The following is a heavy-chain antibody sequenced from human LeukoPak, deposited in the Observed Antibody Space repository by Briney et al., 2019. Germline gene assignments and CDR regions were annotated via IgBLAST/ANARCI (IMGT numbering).Heavy chain of an antibody. Sequence: GGSLRLSCAASGFTFSSYSMNWVRQAPGEGLEWVSYISSSSSTIYYADSVKGRFTISRDNAKNSLYLQMNSLRAEDTAVYYCARGGAIDTLDYWGQGTLVTVSS. V-gene: IGHV3-48*04. D-gene: IGHD2-2*02. J-gene: IGHJ4*02. CDR2: ISSSSSTI. CDR3: ARGGAIDTLDY. CDR1: GFTFSSYS.